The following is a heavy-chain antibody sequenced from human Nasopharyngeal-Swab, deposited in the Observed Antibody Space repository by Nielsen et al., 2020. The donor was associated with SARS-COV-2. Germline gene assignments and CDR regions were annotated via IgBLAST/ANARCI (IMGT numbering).Heavy chain of an antibody. V-gene: IGHV3-23*01. CDR3: ARPLSRDSTWTTEANWFDP. CDR2: ISSSGGST. D-gene: IGHD6-13*01. J-gene: IGHJ5*02. CDR1: GFTFSSYA. Sequence: GESLKISCAASGFTFSSYAMSWVRQAPGKGLEWVSAISSSGGSTYYADSVKGRFTISRDNSKNTLYLQMSSLRAEDTAVYYCARPLSRDSTWTTEANWFDPWGQGTLVTVSS.